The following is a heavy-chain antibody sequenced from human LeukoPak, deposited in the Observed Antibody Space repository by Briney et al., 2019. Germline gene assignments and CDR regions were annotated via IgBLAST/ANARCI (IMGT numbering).Heavy chain of an antibody. CDR2: IRSKTNNYAT. Sequence: PGGSLKLSCAASDFTFSGSAMHWVRQASGKGLEWVGRIRSKTNNYATVDAASVNGRFTISRDDSKNTAYLQMNSLETEDTAVYYCTTTAAKADNYYYAMDVWGKGTTVTVSS. J-gene: IGHJ6*04. V-gene: IGHV3-73*01. D-gene: IGHD1-26*01. CDR3: TTTAAKADNYYYAMDV. CDR1: DFTFSGSA.